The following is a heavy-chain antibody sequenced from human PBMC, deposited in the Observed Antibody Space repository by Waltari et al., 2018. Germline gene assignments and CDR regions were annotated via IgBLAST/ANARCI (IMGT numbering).Heavy chain of an antibody. Sequence: QLQLQESGPGLVKPSETLSLTCRVSGASISSSSYYWVWIRQPPGEGLEWVASNYYTRRTYYNPSLKSRLTISVDTSKNQVSLGLNSVTAADTAIYYCARGPFFSGYSYWYFDLWGRGTLVTVSS. J-gene: IGHJ2*01. CDR2: NYYTRRT. D-gene: IGHD5-12*01. CDR3: ARGPFFSGYSYWYFDL. V-gene: IGHV4-39*07. CDR1: GASISSSSYY.